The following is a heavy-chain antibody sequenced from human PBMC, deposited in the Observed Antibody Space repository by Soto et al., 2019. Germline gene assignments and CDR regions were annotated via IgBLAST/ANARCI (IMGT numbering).Heavy chain of an antibody. CDR3: AREATGHYARIDY. CDR2: TYYRSEWYD. J-gene: IGHJ4*02. Sequence: SQTLSLTCAISGDSISSNNAAWNWIRQSPSRGLEWLGRTYYRSEWYDDYAVSVKSRIIINSDTSRNQFSLQLSSVTPEDTAVYYCAREATGHYARIDYWGQGTLVTVSS. V-gene: IGHV6-1*01. CDR1: GDSISSNNAA. D-gene: IGHD1-1*01.